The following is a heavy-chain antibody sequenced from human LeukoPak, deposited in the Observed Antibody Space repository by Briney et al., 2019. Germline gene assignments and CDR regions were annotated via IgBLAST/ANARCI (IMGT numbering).Heavy chain of an antibody. CDR1: GFTFGDYT. Sequence: PGGSLRLSCTASGFTFGDYTMSWVRQAPGKGLEWVGFIRSKAFGGTVEYAASVKGRFTISRDDSKSIAYLQMNSLKTEDTAVYYCTRQHDYGDYFDYWGQGTLVTVSS. CDR2: IRSKAFGGTV. D-gene: IGHD4-17*01. CDR3: TRQHDYGDYFDY. V-gene: IGHV3-49*04. J-gene: IGHJ4*02.